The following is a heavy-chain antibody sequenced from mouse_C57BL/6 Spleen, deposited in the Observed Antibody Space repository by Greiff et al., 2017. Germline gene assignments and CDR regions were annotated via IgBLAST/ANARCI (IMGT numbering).Heavy chain of an antibody. CDR2: FYPGSGSI. Sequence: QVQLQQSGAELVKPGASVKLSCKASGYTFTEYTIHWVKQRSGQGLEWIGWFYPGSGSIKYNEKFKDKATLTVDKSSSTVYMELSRLTSEDSAVYFCARHEDNYYGRSLWYFDVWGTGTTVTVSS. CDR1: GYTFTEYT. V-gene: IGHV1-62-2*01. CDR3: ARHEDNYYGRSLWYFDV. J-gene: IGHJ1*03. D-gene: IGHD1-1*01.